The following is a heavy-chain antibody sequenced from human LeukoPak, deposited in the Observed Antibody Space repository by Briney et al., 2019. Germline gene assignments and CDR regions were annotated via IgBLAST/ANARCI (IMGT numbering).Heavy chain of an antibody. CDR3: AEDQPSSGWYYFDY. CDR2: ISWDGGST. J-gene: IGHJ4*02. Sequence: GGSLRLSCAASGFTFDDYTMHWVRQAPGKGLEWVSLISWDGGSTYYADSVKGRFTISRDNSKNSLYLQMNSLRTEDTALYYCAEDQPSSGWYYFDYWGQGTLVTVSS. CDR1: GFTFDDYT. V-gene: IGHV3-43*01. D-gene: IGHD6-19*01.